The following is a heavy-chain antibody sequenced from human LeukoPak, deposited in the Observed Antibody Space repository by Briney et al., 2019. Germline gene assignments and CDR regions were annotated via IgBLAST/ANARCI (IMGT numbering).Heavy chain of an antibody. V-gene: IGHV3-11*04. CDR1: GFTFSDYY. J-gene: IGHJ5*02. CDR2: ISSSGSTT. Sequence: GGSLRLSCAASGFTFSDYYMSWIRQAPGKGLEWVSYISSSGSTTYYADSVKGRFTISRDNAKNSLYLQMNSLRAKDTAVYYCARGVTTMVRGVIHNWFDPWGQGTLVTVSS. CDR3: ARGVTTMVRGVIHNWFDP. D-gene: IGHD3-10*01.